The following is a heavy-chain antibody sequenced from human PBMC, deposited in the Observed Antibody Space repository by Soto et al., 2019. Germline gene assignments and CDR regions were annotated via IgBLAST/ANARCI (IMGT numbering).Heavy chain of an antibody. CDR3: ARGPSGGNYFDY. CDR2: INAGNGNT. J-gene: IGHJ4*02. Sequence: QVQLVQSGAEVKKPGASVKVSCKASVYTFTSYAMHWVRQAPGQRLEWMGWINAGNGNTKYSQKFQGRVTITRDTSASTAYMELSSLRSEDTAVYYCARGPSGGNYFDYWGQGTLVTVSS. D-gene: IGHD3-10*01. V-gene: IGHV1-3*01. CDR1: VYTFTSYA.